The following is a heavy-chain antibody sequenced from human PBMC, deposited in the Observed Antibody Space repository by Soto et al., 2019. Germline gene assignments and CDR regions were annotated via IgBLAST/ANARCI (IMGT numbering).Heavy chain of an antibody. Sequence: SETLSLTCTVSGASISSRDYYWGWIRQTPGKGLEWIGNIDYNGVTYYNPSLKSRVTVSKDTSKNQFSLKVASVTAADTAIYYCGRVMIRTSRHTEPDHWGQGTQVTVSS. D-gene: IGHD2-8*01. V-gene: IGHV4-39*01. CDR1: GASISSRDYY. CDR2: IDYNGVT. CDR3: GRVMIRTSRHTEPDH. J-gene: IGHJ4*02.